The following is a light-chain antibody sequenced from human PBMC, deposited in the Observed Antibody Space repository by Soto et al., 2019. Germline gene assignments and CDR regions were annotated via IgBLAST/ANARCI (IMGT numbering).Light chain of an antibody. V-gene: IGLV3-9*01. CDR2: RDS. CDR3: QVWDSSWV. J-gene: IGLJ3*02. CDR1: NIGSKN. Sequence: SYELTQLLSVSVALGQTARITCGGNNIGSKNVHWYQQKPGQALVLVIYRDSNRPSGIPERFSGSNSGNTATLTISRAQAGDEADYYCQVWDSSWVFGGGTQLTVL.